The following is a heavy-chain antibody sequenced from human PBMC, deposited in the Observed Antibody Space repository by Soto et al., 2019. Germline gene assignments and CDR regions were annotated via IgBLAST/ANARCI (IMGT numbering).Heavy chain of an antibody. Sequence: VQLLESGGGLVQPGGSLRLSCAASGFTFRIYAMHWVRQAPGKALECVAVISYDGSNKFYRDSVKGRFTISRDNSKNTLYLQINSLRYEDTAVYYCARGDREDIAVVIGARPGEYGVDVWGQGTTVTVSS. CDR1: GFTFRIYA. D-gene: IGHD2-15*01. V-gene: IGHV3-30-3*01. CDR3: ARGDREDIAVVIGARPGEYGVDV. J-gene: IGHJ6*02. CDR2: ISYDGSNK.